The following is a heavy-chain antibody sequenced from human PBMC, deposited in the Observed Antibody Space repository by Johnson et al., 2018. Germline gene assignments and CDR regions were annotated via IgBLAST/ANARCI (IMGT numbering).Heavy chain of an antibody. CDR1: GFTFGSFG. CDR3: TRDCNCGYGMDV. CDR2: ISFDGSKE. D-gene: IGHD1-1*01. V-gene: IGHV3-30*03. Sequence: QVQLVQSGGGVVQPGTSLRLSCTGSGFTFGSFGMHWVRQAPGKGLEWVAAISFDGSKEYHADSVKGRFTISRDNARNSLYLQMNGLRDEDTAVYYWTRDCNCGYGMDVWGQGTTVTVSS. J-gene: IGHJ6*02.